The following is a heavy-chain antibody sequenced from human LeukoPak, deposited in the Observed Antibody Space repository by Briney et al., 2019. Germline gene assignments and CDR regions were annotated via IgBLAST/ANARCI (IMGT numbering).Heavy chain of an antibody. D-gene: IGHD1-1*01. J-gene: IGHJ4*02. V-gene: IGHV3-74*01. CDR3: ERAGSNALDY. CDR2: INSDGSST. CDR1: GFTFSNYW. Sequence: GGSLRLSCAASGFTFSNYWMCWVRQAPGKGLVWVSRINSDGSSTTYADSVKGRFTISRDNAKNTLYLQLSSLRAEDTAVYYCERAGSNALDYWGQGDLVTVSS.